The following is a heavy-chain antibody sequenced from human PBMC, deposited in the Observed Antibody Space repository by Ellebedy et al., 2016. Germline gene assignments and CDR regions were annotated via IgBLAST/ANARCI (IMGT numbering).Heavy chain of an antibody. Sequence: GGSLRLSCKGSGYSFTSYWIAWVRQMPGKGLEWMGIIHPRDSATRYSPSFQGQATISVAKSTNTAYLQLSSLRASDTAMYYCARRHDLWTGLYNWGQGTLVTVSS. V-gene: IGHV5-51*01. CDR1: GYSFTSYW. CDR3: ARRHDLWTGLYN. CDR2: IHPRDSAT. J-gene: IGHJ4*02. D-gene: IGHD3/OR15-3a*01.